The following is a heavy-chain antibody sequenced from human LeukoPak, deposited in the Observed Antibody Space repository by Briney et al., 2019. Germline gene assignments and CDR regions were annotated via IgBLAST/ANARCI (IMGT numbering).Heavy chain of an antibody. J-gene: IGHJ6*02. V-gene: IGHV3-33*01. CDR2: IWYDGSNK. CDR3: ATANYYYYYGMDV. Sequence: GRSLRLSCAASGFTFSSYGMHWVRQAPGKGLEWVAVIWYDGSNKYYADSVKGRFTISRDNSKNTLYLQMNSLRAEDTAVYYCATANYYYYYGMDVWGQGTTVTVSS. CDR1: GFTFSSYG.